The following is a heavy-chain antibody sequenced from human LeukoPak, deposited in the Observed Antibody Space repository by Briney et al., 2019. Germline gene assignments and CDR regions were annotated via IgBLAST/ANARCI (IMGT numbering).Heavy chain of an antibody. CDR2: MYTGGGT. V-gene: IGHV3-53*01. CDR1: GFTVSSTH. Sequence: PGGSLRLSCAPAGFTVSSTHMIWVRQAPGKGVEWVSIMYTGGGTHYTDSVRGRFIISRDNSKNTLYLQMDSLRAEDTAVYYCARDAANHLNWFDLWGQGTLVTV. D-gene: IGHD6-13*01. J-gene: IGHJ5*02. CDR3: ARDAANHLNWFDL.